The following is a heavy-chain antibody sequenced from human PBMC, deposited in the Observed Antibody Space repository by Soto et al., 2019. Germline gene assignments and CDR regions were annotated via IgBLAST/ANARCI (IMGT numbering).Heavy chain of an antibody. CDR2: ISYDGSNK. CDR1: GFTFSSYG. Sequence: GGSLRLSCAASGFTFSSYGMHWVRQAPGKGLEWVAVISYDGSNKYYADSVKGRFTISRDNSKNTLYLQMNSLRTEDTAVYYCAKDGTTVTGGYFDYWGQGTLVTVSS. V-gene: IGHV3-30*18. J-gene: IGHJ4*02. CDR3: AKDGTTVTGGYFDY. D-gene: IGHD4-4*01.